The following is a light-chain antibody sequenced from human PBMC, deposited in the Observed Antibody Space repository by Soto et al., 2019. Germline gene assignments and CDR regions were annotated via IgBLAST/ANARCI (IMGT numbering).Light chain of an antibody. CDR2: GAS. J-gene: IGKJ1*01. CDR1: QSVSNNY. V-gene: IGKV3-20*01. Sequence: IVLTQSPGILSLSQGERATLSCRASQSVSNNYLAWYQQKAGHAPRLLIYGASNRATGIPDRFSGSGCGTDFTLTISILEAEDFAVYYCQQYGSSGTFGQGTKVDI. CDR3: QQYGSSGT.